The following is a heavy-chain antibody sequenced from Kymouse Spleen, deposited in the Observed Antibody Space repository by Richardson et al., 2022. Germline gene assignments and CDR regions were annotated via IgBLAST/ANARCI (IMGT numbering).Heavy chain of an antibody. CDR3: ARGHTMVRGVIITYWFDP. Sequence: QVQLQQWGAGLLKPSETLSLTCAVYGGSFSGYYWSWIRQPPGKGLEWIGEINHSGSTNYNPSLKSRVTISVDTSKNQFSLKLSSVTAADTAVYYCARGHTMVRGVIITYWFDPWGQGTLVTVSS. V-gene: IGHV4-34*01. CDR2: INHSGST. CDR1: GGSFSGYY. J-gene: IGHJ5*02. D-gene: IGHD3-10*01.